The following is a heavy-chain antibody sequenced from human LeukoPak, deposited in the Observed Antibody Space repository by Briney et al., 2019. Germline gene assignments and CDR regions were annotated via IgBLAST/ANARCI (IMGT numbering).Heavy chain of an antibody. V-gene: IGHV4-34*01. Sequence: SDTLSLTCAVSGESFSYNYWTWVRQPPGKGLEWIGDINHSGRVNYRPSLKSRVTISVDTSKSPLSLKLSAVTAADTAVYYCARGLGPMRPSLDYWGQGSLVTVSS. CDR3: ARGLGPMRPSLDY. J-gene: IGHJ4*02. D-gene: IGHD3-22*01. CDR2: INHSGRV. CDR1: GESFSYNY.